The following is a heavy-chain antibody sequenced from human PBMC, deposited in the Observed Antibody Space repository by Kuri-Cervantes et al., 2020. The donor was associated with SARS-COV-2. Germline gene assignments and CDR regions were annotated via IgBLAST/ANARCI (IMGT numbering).Heavy chain of an antibody. CDR2: IYYNGDT. J-gene: IGHJ4*02. V-gene: IGHV4-61*01. CDR3: ARDQRRYRANDAPYDF. CDR1: GSSISSGYY. D-gene: IGHD1-26*01. Sequence: GSLRLSCAVSGSSISSGYYWSWIRQPPGKGLEWIGYIYYNGDTNYNPSLKSRVTISIDTSKNQLSLKLTSVTAADTAVYYCARDQRRYRANDAPYDFWGQGTLVTVSS.